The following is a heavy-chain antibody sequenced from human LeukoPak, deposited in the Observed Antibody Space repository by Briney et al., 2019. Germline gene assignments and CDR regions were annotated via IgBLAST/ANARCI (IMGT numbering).Heavy chain of an antibody. Sequence: SETLSLTCTVSGGSISSYYWCWLRPPPGKELEWIGYIYYSGGTNYNPPLESRLTISVDRSKNQFSLKLSSVTAADTAMYYCARVTGGLTKAFDIWGQGTMVTVSS. J-gene: IGHJ3*02. D-gene: IGHD3-9*01. CDR2: IYYSGGT. CDR1: GGSISSYY. CDR3: ARVTGGLTKAFDI. V-gene: IGHV4-59*01.